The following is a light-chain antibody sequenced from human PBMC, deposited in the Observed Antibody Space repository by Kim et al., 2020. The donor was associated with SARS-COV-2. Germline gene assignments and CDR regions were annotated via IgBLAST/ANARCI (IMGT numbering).Light chain of an antibody. CDR1: QSVSSN. V-gene: IGKV3-15*01. J-gene: IGKJ4*02. CDR2: GAS. Sequence: EIVMTQSPATLSLSPGERATLSCRASQSVSSNLAWYQQKPGQSPRLLIYGASTSATGIPGSFSGSGSGTEFPLTISSLQSEDFAVYYGQKYSDGTITFGGGNKLEI. CDR3: QKYSDGTIT.